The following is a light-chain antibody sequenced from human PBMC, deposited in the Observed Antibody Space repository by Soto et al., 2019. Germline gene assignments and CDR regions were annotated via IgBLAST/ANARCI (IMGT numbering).Light chain of an antibody. V-gene: IGKV3-20*01. Sequence: EIVMTQSPATLSVSPGERATLSCRASQSVSSNLAWYQQKPDQAPRLLIYDASNRATGVPDRFSGSGSGTDFTLSVTRLEPEDFAVYYCHQYAVSPLTFGGGTKV. CDR2: DAS. CDR3: HQYAVSPLT. CDR1: QSVSSN. J-gene: IGKJ4*01.